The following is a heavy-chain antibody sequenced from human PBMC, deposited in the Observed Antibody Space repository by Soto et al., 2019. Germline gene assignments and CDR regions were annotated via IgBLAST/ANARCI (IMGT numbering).Heavy chain of an antibody. CDR2: ISGSGGST. CDR1: GFTFSSYA. J-gene: IGHJ4*02. V-gene: IGHV3-23*01. Sequence: EVQLLESGGGLVQPGGSLRLSCAASGFTFSSYAMSWVRQAPGKGLEWVSAISGSGGSTYYADSVKGRFTISRGNSKNTLYLQMNSLRAEDTAVYYCAKVSDYDILTGYYPNFDYWGQGTLVTVSS. CDR3: AKVSDYDILTGYYPNFDY. D-gene: IGHD3-9*01.